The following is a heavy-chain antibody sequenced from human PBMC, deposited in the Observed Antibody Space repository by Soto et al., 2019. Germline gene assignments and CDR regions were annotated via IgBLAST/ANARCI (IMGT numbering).Heavy chain of an antibody. CDR2: ISYDGSNK. CDR3: ARPHPYSSSSSYYYYGMDV. V-gene: IGHV3-30-3*01. J-gene: IGHJ6*02. D-gene: IGHD6-6*01. Sequence: QVQLVESGGGVVQPGRSLRLSCAASGFTFSSYAMHWVRQAPGKGLEWVAVISYDGSNKYYADYVKGRFTISRDNSKNTLYLQMNSLRAEDTAVYYCARPHPYSSSSSYYYYGMDVWGQGTTVTVSS. CDR1: GFTFSSYA.